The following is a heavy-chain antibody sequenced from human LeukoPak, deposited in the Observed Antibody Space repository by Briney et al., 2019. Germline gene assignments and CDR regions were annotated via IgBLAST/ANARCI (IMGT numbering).Heavy chain of an antibody. D-gene: IGHD2-2*01. J-gene: IGHJ4*02. CDR1: GFTFSNYA. Sequence: GGSLRLSCAASGFTFSNYAMSWVRQAPGKGLERVSVISGSGESTYYADSVKGRFTISRDNSRHTLYLQMNSLRADDTAIFYCAKDPVPSATSDNYFDFWGQGTLVTVSS. CDR2: ISGSGEST. V-gene: IGHV3-23*01. CDR3: AKDPVPSATSDNYFDF.